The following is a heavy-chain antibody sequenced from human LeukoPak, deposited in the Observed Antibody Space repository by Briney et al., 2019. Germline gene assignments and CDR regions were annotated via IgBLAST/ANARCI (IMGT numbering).Heavy chain of an antibody. CDR3: AKDTYYYDSSGYYYLLDY. J-gene: IGHJ4*02. CDR2: ISGSGGST. V-gene: IGHV3-23*01. D-gene: IGHD3-22*01. Sequence: GGSLRLSCAASGFTFSSYAMSWVRQAPGKGLEWASAISGSGGSTYYADSVKGRFTISRDNSKNTLYLQMNSLRAEDTAVYYCAKDTYYYDSSGYYYLLDYWGQGTLVTVSS. CDR1: GFTFSSYA.